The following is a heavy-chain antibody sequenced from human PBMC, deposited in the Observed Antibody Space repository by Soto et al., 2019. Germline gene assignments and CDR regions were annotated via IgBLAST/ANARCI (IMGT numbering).Heavy chain of an antibody. CDR1: GFTFRTNP. CDR2: VSDSGAKT. CDR3: AKDFQFGGSGTGYFDN. J-gene: IGHJ4*02. Sequence: PGGSLRLSCVASGFTFRTNPMSWVRQAPGKGLEWVSGVSDSGAKTYYADSVKGRFTVSRDNSKNTLYLEMKSLRAEDTAVYYCAKDFQFGGSGTGYFDNWGQGTLVPASS. V-gene: IGHV3-23*01. D-gene: IGHD3-10*01.